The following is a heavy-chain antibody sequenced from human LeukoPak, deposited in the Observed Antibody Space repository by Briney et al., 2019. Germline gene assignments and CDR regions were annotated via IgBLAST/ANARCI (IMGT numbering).Heavy chain of an antibody. D-gene: IGHD3-16*02. Sequence: GGSLRFSCAASGFTFSSYSVNWVRQAPGKGLEWVSSISSSSSYIYYADSVKGRFTISRDNAKNSLYLQMNSLRAEDTAVYYCAKGEKTRPFGGVIDYWGQGTLVTVSS. CDR2: ISSSSSYI. V-gene: IGHV3-21*04. CDR1: GFTFSSYS. CDR3: AKGEKTRPFGGVIDY. J-gene: IGHJ4*02.